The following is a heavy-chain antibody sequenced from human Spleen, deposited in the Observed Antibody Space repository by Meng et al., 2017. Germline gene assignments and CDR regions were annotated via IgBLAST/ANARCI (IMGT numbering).Heavy chain of an antibody. CDR1: GFTFSNAW. D-gene: IGHD4-17*01. Sequence: ESLKISCAASGFTFSNAWMTWVRQAPGKGLEWIGTMYHSGNTHYNPSLKSRVTIAVEKSKKQFSLRLSSVTAADTAFYYCARGEHEYGDYYFDYWGPGKLVTVSS. CDR2: MYHSGNT. V-gene: IGHV4/OR15-8*01. J-gene: IGHJ4*02. CDR3: ARGEHEYGDYYFDY.